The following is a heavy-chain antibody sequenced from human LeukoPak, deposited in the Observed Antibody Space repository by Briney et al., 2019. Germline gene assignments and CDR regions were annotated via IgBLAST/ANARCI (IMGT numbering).Heavy chain of an antibody. D-gene: IGHD6-6*01. CDR3: TRQEAARAQDY. CDR1: GFTFSGSA. Sequence: GGSLRLSCAASGFTFSGSAMHWVRQASGKGLEWVGRIRSKANSYATAYAASVKGRFTISRDDSKNTAYLQMNSLKTEDTAVYYCTRQEAARAQDYWGQGTLVTVSS. J-gene: IGHJ4*02. CDR2: IRSKANSYAT. V-gene: IGHV3-73*01.